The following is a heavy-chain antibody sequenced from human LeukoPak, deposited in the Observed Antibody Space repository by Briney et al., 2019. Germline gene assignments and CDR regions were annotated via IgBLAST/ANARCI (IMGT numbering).Heavy chain of an antibody. D-gene: IGHD3-10*01. Sequence: PGGSLRLSCAASGFTSITYAMSWVRQAPGKGLEWKGWISAYNGNTNYAQKLQGRVTMTTDTSTSTAYMELRSLRSDDTAVYYCARDVRRGRSLSYYGSGSFQGGDYWGQGTLVTVSS. J-gene: IGHJ4*02. CDR3: ARDVRRGRSLSYYGSGSFQGGDY. V-gene: IGHV1-18*01. CDR1: GFTSITYA. CDR2: ISAYNGNT.